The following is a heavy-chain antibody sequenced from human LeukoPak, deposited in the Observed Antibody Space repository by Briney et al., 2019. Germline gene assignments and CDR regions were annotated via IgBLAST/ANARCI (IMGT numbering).Heavy chain of an antibody. V-gene: IGHV1-18*01. CDR3: ARDKGDGPYYFDY. J-gene: IGHJ4*02. Sequence: ASVTVSFTASGYTFTIYGISWVRQAPGQGREWMGWISAYNGNTNYAQKLQGRVTMTTDTSTSTAYMELRSLRSDDTAVYYCARDKGDGPYYFDYWGQGTLVTVSS. D-gene: IGHD5-24*01. CDR2: ISAYNGNT. CDR1: GYTFTIYG.